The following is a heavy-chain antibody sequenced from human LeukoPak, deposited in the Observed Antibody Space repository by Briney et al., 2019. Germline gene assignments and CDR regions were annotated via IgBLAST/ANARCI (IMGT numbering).Heavy chain of an antibody. D-gene: IGHD6-13*01. J-gene: IGHJ4*02. CDR3: AKDPWLYSGSSWYDGY. CDR1: GFTFSSYA. V-gene: IGHV3-23*01. Sequence: PGGSLRLSCAASGFTFSSYAMSWVSQAPGKGLEWVSAISGSGGSTYYADSVKGRFTISRDNSKNTLYLQMNSLRAEDTAVYYCAKDPWLYSGSSWYDGYWGQGTLVTVSS. CDR2: ISGSGGST.